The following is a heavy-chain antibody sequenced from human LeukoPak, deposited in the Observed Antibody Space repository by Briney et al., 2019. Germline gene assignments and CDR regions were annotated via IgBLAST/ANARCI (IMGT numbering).Heavy chain of an antibody. D-gene: IGHD3-10*01. Sequence: SETLSLTCAVYGGSFSGYYWSWIRQPPGKGLEWIGEINNSGSTNYNPSLKSRVTISVDTSKNQFSLKLSSVTAADTAVYYCARDTLWFGVDYWGQGTLVTVSS. CDR1: GGSFSGYY. V-gene: IGHV4-34*01. J-gene: IGHJ4*02. CDR2: INNSGST. CDR3: ARDTLWFGVDY.